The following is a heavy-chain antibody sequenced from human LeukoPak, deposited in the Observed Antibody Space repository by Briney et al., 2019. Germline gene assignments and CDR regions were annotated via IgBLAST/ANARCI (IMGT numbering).Heavy chain of an antibody. D-gene: IGHD3-16*01. CDR1: GDIISNNNAA. J-gene: IGHJ4*02. V-gene: IGHV6-1*01. Sequence: SQTLSLTCAISGDIISNNNAAWSWIRQSPSRGLEWLGRTYYRSKWYSESAISMKGRITIKPDTSKNQFSLQVNSVTADDAAVYYCARAVSGRITYWGQGTPVTVSS. CDR2: TYYRSKWYS. CDR3: ARAVSGRITY.